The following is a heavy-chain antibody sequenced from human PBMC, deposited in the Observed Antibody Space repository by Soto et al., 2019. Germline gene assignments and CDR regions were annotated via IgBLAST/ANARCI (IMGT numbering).Heavy chain of an antibody. CDR1: GYTFTGYY. Sequence: ASVKVSCKASGYTFTGYYMHWVRQAPGQGLEWMGWINPNSGGTNYAQKFQGRVTMTRDTSISTAYMELSSLRSDDTALYYCARQASAVLALDHWGQGTLVTVSS. V-gene: IGHV1-2*02. D-gene: IGHD6-19*01. CDR3: ARQASAVLALDH. CDR2: INPNSGGT. J-gene: IGHJ4*02.